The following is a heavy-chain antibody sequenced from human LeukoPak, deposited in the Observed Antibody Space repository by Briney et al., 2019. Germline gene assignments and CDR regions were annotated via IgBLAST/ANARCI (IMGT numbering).Heavy chain of an antibody. CDR3: ARDNSVEDTAWWFDP. J-gene: IGHJ5*02. Sequence: ASVKVSCEASGYTFTSYYMHWVRQAPGQGLEWMGIINPSGGSTSYAQKFQGRVTMTRDMSTSTDYMELSSLRFEDTAVYYCARDNSVEDTAWWFDPWGQGTLVTVSS. D-gene: IGHD4-23*01. V-gene: IGHV1-46*01. CDR1: GYTFTSYY. CDR2: INPSGGST.